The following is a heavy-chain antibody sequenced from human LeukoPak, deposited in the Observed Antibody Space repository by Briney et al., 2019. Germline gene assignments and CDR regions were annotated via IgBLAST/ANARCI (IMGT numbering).Heavy chain of an antibody. J-gene: IGHJ4*02. D-gene: IGHD1-26*01. CDR2: ISAYNGNT. CDR3: VKFREVSGDY. V-gene: IGHV1-18*01. CDR1: GYTFTSYG. Sequence: ASVKVSCKASGYTFTSYGISWVRQAPGQGLEWMGWISAYNGNTNYAQKLQGRVTMTTDTSTSTAYMELRSLRSDDTALYYCVKFREVSGDYWGQGTLVTVSS.